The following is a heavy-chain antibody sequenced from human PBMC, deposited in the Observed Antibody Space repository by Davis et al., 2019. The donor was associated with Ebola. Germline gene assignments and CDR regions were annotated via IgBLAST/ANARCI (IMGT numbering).Heavy chain of an antibody. Sequence: PSETLSLTSAVYGGSFSGYYWNWLRQSPGKGLEWIGEINHSGSTNYNPSLKSRVTVSIDTSKNQFSLILRSVTAADTAVYYCVRFGHGAYWGQGMLVTVSA. V-gene: IGHV4-34*01. CDR3: VRFGHGAY. J-gene: IGHJ4*02. CDR1: GGSFSGYY. D-gene: IGHD3-16*01. CDR2: INHSGST.